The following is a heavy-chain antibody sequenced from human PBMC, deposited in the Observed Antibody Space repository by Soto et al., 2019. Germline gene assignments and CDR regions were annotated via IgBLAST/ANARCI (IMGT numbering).Heavy chain of an antibody. Sequence: EVHLLESGGGLVQPGGSLRLSCTASGFTFSSYAMTWVRQAPGRGLEGVSGITASGGRTFYADSVKGRFTISRDNSRSTLYLQMNSLRAEDTAVSYCAKDTRYADYVRWFDSWGQGTLVTVSS. CDR2: ITASGGRT. D-gene: IGHD3-16*01. CDR3: AKDTRYADYVRWFDS. CDR1: GFTFSSYA. J-gene: IGHJ5*01. V-gene: IGHV3-23*01.